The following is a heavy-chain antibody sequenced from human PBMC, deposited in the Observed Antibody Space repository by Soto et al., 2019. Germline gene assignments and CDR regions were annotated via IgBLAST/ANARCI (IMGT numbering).Heavy chain of an antibody. D-gene: IGHD2-15*01. J-gene: IGHJ3*02. CDR2: ISYDGSNK. V-gene: IGHV3-30*18. CDR3: AKRYCSGGSCFDAFDI. CDR1: GFTFSSYG. Sequence: QPGGSLRLSCAASGFTFSSYGMHWVRQAPGKGLEWVAVISYDGSNKYYADSVKGRFTISRDNSKNTLYLQMNSLRAEDTAVYYCAKRYCSGGSCFDAFDIWGQGTMVTVSS.